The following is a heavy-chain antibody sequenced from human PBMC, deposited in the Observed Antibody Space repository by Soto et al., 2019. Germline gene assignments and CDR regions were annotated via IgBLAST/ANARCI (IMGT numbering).Heavy chain of an antibody. CDR2: VNHSGEA. CDR3: ARRGGGDSLFDS. Sequence: SETLSLTCGVYGGSFRNYYWIWVRQPPGKGLEWIGEVNHSGEATYNPSLQSRITISLDTSNNQFSLKMTSVTAADTAVYFCARRGGGDSLFDSWGQGKLVTVSS. J-gene: IGHJ4*02. D-gene: IGHD4-17*01. CDR1: GGSFRNYY. V-gene: IGHV4-34*01.